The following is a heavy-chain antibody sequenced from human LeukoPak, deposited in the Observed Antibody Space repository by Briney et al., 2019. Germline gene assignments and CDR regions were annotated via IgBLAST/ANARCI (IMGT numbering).Heavy chain of an antibody. Sequence: GGSLRLSCAASGFTFSSYGMHWVRQAPGKGLEWVAVISYDGSNKYYADSVKGRFTISRDNSKNTLYLQMNSLRAEDTAVYYCAKDRQGHDAFDIWGQGTMVTVSS. J-gene: IGHJ3*02. CDR3: AKDRQGHDAFDI. V-gene: IGHV3-30*18. CDR1: GFTFSSYG. CDR2: ISYDGSNK.